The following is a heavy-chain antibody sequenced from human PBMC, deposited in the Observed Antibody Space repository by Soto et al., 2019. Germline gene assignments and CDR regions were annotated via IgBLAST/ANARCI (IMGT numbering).Heavy chain of an antibody. CDR1: GGTFSSYA. V-gene: IGHV1-69*13. Sequence: SVKVSCKASGGTFSSYAISWVRQAPGQGLEWMGGIIPIFGTANHAQKFQGRVTITADESTSTAYMELSSLRSEDTAVYYCARGYGSFYGMDVWGQGTTVTVSS. J-gene: IGHJ6*02. CDR3: ARGYGSFYGMDV. CDR2: IIPIFGTA. D-gene: IGHD4-17*01.